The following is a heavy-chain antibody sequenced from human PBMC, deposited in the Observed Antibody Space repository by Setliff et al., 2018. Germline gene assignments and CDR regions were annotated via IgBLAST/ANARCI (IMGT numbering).Heavy chain of an antibody. CDR1: GGSISSYY. CDR3: ARALLWFGEGMDV. V-gene: IGHV4-59*01. D-gene: IGHD3-10*01. Sequence: SETLSLTCTVSGGSISSYYWSWILQPPGKGLEWIGYIYYSGSTNDNPSLKSRVTISVDTSKNQFSLKLSSVTAADTAVYYCARALLWFGEGMDVWGKGTTVTVSS. CDR2: IYYSGST. J-gene: IGHJ6*03.